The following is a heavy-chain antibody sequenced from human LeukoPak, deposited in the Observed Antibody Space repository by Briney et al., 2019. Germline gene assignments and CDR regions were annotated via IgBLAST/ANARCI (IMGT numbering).Heavy chain of an antibody. CDR1: GGSISSSNW. D-gene: IGHD5-12*01. J-gene: IGHJ4*02. CDR2: IYHSGST. V-gene: IGHV4-4*02. CDR3: ARGAIVATEFSFDY. Sequence: PSGTLSLTCAVSGGSISSSNWWRWVRQPPGKGLEWIGEIYHSGSTNYNPSLKSRVTISVDKSKNQFSLKLSSVTAADTAVYYCARGAIVATEFSFDYWGQGTLATVSS.